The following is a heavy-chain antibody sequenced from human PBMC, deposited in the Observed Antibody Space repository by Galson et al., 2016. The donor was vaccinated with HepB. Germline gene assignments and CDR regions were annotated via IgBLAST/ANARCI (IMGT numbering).Heavy chain of an antibody. V-gene: IGHV3-23*01. J-gene: IGHJ4*02. Sequence: SLRLSCAASGFSISIYSMNWVRQAPGKGLEWVSAIRGSGTGTSYTDSVKGRFTISRDNSKNTLYLQMNSLRAEDAAVYYCAKDRRYYGSGFDYWGQGTLVTVSS. CDR2: IRGSGTGT. CDR1: GFSISIYS. CDR3: AKDRRYYGSGFDY. D-gene: IGHD3-10*01.